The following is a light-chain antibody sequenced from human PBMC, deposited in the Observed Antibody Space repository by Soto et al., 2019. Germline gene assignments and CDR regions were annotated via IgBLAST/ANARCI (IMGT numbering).Light chain of an antibody. V-gene: IGKV1-5*01. CDR1: QTISTL. Sequence: IQMTQSPSTLSAPVGDRVTITCQASQTISTLLAWFQHKPGKAPNLLIYDASNLESGVPSRFSGSGSGTEFTLTISSLQSDDSATYFCQQYSQLVTFGQGTKLEIK. J-gene: IGKJ2*01. CDR2: DAS. CDR3: QQYSQLVT.